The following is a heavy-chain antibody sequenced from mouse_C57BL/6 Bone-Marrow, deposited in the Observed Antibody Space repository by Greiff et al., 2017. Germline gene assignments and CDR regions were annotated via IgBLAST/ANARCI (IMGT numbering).Heavy chain of an antibody. CDR2: IHPKSGST. V-gene: IGHV1-64*01. D-gene: IGHD2-1*01. CDR1: GYTFTSYW. CDR3: ASYGNYVGYYAMDY. J-gene: IGHJ4*01. Sequence: VHLVESGAELMKPGASVKLSCKASGYTFTSYWMHWVKQRPGQGLEWIGMIHPKSGSTNYNEKFKSKATLTVDKSSSTAYMQLSSLTSEDSAVYYCASYGNYVGYYAMDYWGQGTSVTVSS.